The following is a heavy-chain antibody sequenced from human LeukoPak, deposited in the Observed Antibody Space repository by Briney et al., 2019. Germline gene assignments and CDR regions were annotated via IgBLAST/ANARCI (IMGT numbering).Heavy chain of an antibody. CDR3: ARLSPPGRSSVKGKYYFDY. J-gene: IGHJ4*02. CDR1: GVSISSSNSY. V-gene: IGHV4-39*07. Sequence: PSETLSLTCTVSGVSISSSNSYWGWIRQPPGKGLEWIGSIYYSGNTYYNASLKSQVSISLDRSKNQFSLKLTSVTAADTAVYFCARLSPPGRSSVKGKYYFDYWGQGALVTVSS. CDR2: IYYSGNT. D-gene: IGHD6-6*01.